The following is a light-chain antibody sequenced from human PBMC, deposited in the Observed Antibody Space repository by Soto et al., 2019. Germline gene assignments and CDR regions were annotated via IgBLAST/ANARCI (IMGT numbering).Light chain of an antibody. Sequence: QSALTQPRSVSGSPGQSVTFSCTGTSSDVGGYNYVSWYQQHPGKVPKLIIYDVTKRPSGVPDRFSGSKSGSTASLTISGLQVEDEADYYCCSYAGTYPVVFGGGTKLTVL. CDR3: CSYAGTYPVV. CDR2: DVT. V-gene: IGLV2-11*01. CDR1: SSDVGGYNY. J-gene: IGLJ2*01.